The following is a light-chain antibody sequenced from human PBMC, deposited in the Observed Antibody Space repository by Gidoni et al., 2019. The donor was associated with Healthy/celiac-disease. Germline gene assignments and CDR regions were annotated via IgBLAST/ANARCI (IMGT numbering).Light chain of an antibody. J-gene: IGKJ5*01. CDR1: QSVSSN. CDR3: QQYNNWPHP. V-gene: IGKV3-15*01. CDR2: GAS. Sequence: EIVMPQFPATLSVSPGERATLPCRASQSVSSNLTWYQQKPGKAPRLLIYGASTRATGIPARFSSSGSGTEFTLTISSLQSEDFAVYYCQQYNNWPHPFGQGTRLEIK.